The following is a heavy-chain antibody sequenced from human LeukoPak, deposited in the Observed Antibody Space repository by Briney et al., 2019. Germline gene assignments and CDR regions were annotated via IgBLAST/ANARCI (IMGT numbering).Heavy chain of an antibody. CDR1: GFTFSSYA. J-gene: IGHJ3*01. Sequence: GGSLRLSCAASGFTFSSYAMSWVRQAPGKGLEWVSAISGSGGNTHYADSVKGRFTISRDNSKNTLYLQMNSLRPEDTAVYYCAKPRGGGSWAFDFWGQGTMVTVSS. V-gene: IGHV3-23*01. D-gene: IGHD5-12*01. CDR2: ISGSGGNT. CDR3: AKPRGGGSWAFDF.